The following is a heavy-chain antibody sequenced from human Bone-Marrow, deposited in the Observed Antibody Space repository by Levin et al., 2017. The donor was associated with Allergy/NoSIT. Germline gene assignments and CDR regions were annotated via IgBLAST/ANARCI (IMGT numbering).Heavy chain of an antibody. V-gene: IGHV1-58*01. D-gene: IGHD2-15*01. CDR1: GFTFSSSS. CDR3: AAVGEYCSGGSCAGRPFDY. CDR2: VVVGSGNT. J-gene: IGHJ4*02. Sequence: SVKVSCKASGFTFSSSSVQWVRQARGQRLEWIGWVVVGSGNTNYAQKFQERVTITRDMSTNTAYMELSSLRSEDTAVYYCAAVGEYCSGGSCAGRPFDYWGQGTLVTVSS.